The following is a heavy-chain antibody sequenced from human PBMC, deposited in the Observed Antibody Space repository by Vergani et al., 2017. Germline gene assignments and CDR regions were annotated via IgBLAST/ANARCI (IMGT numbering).Heavy chain of an antibody. Sequence: QVQLQQWGAGLLKPSETLSLTCAVYGGSFSGYYWSWIRQPPGKGLEWIGEITHSGSTNYNPSLKSRVTISVDTSKNQFSLKLSSVTAADTAVYYCARAGAAAGTGWFDPWGQGTLVTVAS. J-gene: IGHJ5*02. D-gene: IGHD6-13*01. CDR2: ITHSGST. CDR3: ARAGAAAGTGWFDP. CDR1: GGSFSGYY. V-gene: IGHV4-34*01.